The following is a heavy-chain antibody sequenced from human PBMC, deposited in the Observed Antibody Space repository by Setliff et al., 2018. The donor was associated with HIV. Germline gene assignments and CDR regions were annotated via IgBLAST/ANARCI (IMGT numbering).Heavy chain of an antibody. CDR3: ARKWFGETIPLLGNYGMDV. V-gene: IGHV3-48*03. Sequence: PGGSLRLSCAASGFTFSSYEMNWVRQAPGKGLEWVSYISSSDNTIHYADSVRGRFTISRDNAKNSLYLQMNSLRAEDTAVYYCARKWFGETIPLLGNYGMDVWGQGTTVTVSS. CDR2: ISSSDNTI. CDR1: GFTFSSYE. J-gene: IGHJ6*02. D-gene: IGHD3-10*01.